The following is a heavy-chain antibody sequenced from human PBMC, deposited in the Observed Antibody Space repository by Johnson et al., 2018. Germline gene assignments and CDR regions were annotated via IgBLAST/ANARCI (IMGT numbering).Heavy chain of an antibody. V-gene: IGHV3-74*01. CDR1: GFTFSSYW. Sequence: VQLVQSGGGLVQPGGSLRLSCAASGFTFSSYWMHWVRQAPGKGLVWVSRINNDGGSTSYADSVKGRFTISRDNAKNTLYLKMNSLRAEDTAVYYCEREIATSKDAFDIWGQGTMVTVSS. CDR2: INNDGGST. J-gene: IGHJ3*02. CDR3: EREIATSKDAFDI. D-gene: IGHD2-21*01.